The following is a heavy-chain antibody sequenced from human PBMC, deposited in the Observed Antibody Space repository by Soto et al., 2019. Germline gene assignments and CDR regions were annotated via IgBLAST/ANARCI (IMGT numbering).Heavy chain of an antibody. Sequence: GGSLRLSCAASGFTFSSYDMHLVRQATGKGLEWVSAIGTAGDTYYPGSVKGRFTISRENAKNSLYLQMNRLRAEDTAVYYCERAIAVADQDXGMNVWGQGTTVNVTS. CDR2: IGTAGDT. D-gene: IGHD6-19*01. CDR3: ERAIAVADQDXGMNV. J-gene: IGHJ6*02. V-gene: IGHV3-13*01. CDR1: GFTFSSYD.